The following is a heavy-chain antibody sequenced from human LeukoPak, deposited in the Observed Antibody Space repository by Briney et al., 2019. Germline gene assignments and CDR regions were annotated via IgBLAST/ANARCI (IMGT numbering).Heavy chain of an antibody. Sequence: GGSLRLSCAAAGFMFGDYGFSWVRQGPGKGLEWVSGISWNGDITGYADSVKGRFTISRDNAKKSLYLQMNSLRAEDTAVYYCAGSDTTGYSPREWDYWYFDLWGRGTLVTVSS. J-gene: IGHJ2*01. V-gene: IGHV3-20*04. CDR3: AGSDTTGYSPREWDYWYFDL. D-gene: IGHD3-9*01. CDR2: ISWNGDIT. CDR1: GFMFGDYG.